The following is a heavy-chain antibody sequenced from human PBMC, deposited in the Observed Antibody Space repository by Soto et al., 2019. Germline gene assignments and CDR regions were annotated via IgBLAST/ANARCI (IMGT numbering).Heavy chain of an antibody. D-gene: IGHD3-22*01. CDR3: AKDRNYYDSSGYDY. V-gene: IGHV3-23*01. J-gene: IGHJ4*02. Sequence: EVQLLESGGGLIQPGGSLRLSCAASGFTFNSNAMSWVGQAPGKGLEWVSTIIGSGGSTYYADSVKGRFSVSRDNSKNTLYLQMNSLRAEDTAVYYCAKDRNYYDSSGYDYWGQGTLVTVSS. CDR1: GFTFNSNA. CDR2: IIGSGGST.